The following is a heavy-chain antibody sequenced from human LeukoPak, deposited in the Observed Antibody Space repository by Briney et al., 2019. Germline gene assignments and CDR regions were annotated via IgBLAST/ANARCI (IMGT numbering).Heavy chain of an antibody. CDR3: ARAGYSSSWCDY. CDR1: GFTLISYW. CDR2: IKQDGSEK. V-gene: IGHV3-7*01. J-gene: IGHJ4*02. Sequence: GGSLRLSCAASGFTLISYWMTWVRQAPGKGLEWVANIKQDGSEKYYVDSVKGRFTISRDNAKNSLYLQMNSLRAEDTAVYYCARAGYSSSWCDYWGEGTLVTVSS. D-gene: IGHD6-13*01.